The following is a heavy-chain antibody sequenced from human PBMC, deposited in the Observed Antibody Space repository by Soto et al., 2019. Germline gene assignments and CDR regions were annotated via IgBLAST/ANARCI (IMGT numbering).Heavy chain of an antibody. Sequence: GGSLRLSCAASGFTVSSNYMSWVRQAPGKGLEWVSVIYSGGSTYYADSVKGRFTIYRDNSKNRLYLQMNSLRAEDTDVYYCARELTYYYGSGSYPMGSDYYYYMDVWGKGTTVTVSS. V-gene: IGHV3-66*01. J-gene: IGHJ6*03. D-gene: IGHD3-10*01. CDR1: GFTVSSNY. CDR3: ARELTYYYGSGSYPMGSDYYYYMDV. CDR2: IYSGGST.